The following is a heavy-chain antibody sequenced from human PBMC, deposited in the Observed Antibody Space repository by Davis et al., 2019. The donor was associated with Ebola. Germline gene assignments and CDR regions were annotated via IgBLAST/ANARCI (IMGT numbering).Heavy chain of an antibody. Sequence: AASVKVSCKASGYTFTSYGISWVRQAPGQGLEWMGWISAYNGNTNYAQKLQGRVTMTRDTSTSTVYMELSSLRSEDTAVYYCAGEMATIFGDFWGQGTLVTVSS. CDR3: AGEMATIFGDF. CDR1: GYTFTSYG. D-gene: IGHD5-24*01. V-gene: IGHV1-18*01. J-gene: IGHJ4*02. CDR2: ISAYNGNT.